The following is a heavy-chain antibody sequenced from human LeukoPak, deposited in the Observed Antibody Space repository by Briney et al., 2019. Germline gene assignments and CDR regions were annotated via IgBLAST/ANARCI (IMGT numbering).Heavy chain of an antibody. CDR2: MNPNSGNT. CDR1: GYTFTSYD. Sequence: ASVKVSCKASGYTFTSYDINWVRQATGQGLEWMGWMNPNSGNTGYAQKFQGRVTMTRNTSINTAYMELSSLRSEDTAVYYCARRATASGSYYYYGTDVWGQGTTVTVSS. J-gene: IGHJ6*02. V-gene: IGHV1-8*01. CDR3: ARRATASGSYYYYGTDV. D-gene: IGHD6-13*01.